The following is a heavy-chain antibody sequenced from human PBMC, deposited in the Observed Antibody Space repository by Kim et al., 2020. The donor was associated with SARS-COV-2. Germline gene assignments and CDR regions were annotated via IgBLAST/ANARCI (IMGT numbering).Heavy chain of an antibody. CDR3: ARHLGVELPDNWFDP. Sequence: SETLSLTCTVSGGSISSSSYYWGWIRQPPGKGLEWIGSIYFSGSTYYNPSFKSRVTISVDTSKNQFSLRLGSVTAADTAVYYCARHLGVELPDNWFDPWGQGTLVTVSS. J-gene: IGHJ5*02. V-gene: IGHV4-39*01. D-gene: IGHD1-7*01. CDR1: GGSISSSSYY. CDR2: IYFSGST.